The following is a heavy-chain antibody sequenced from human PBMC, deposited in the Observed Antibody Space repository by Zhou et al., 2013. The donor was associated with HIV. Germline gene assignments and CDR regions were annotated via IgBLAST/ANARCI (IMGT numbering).Heavy chain of an antibody. CDR1: GGTFSSYA. V-gene: IGHV1-69*05. Sequence: QVQLVQSGAEVKKPGSSVKVSCKASGGTFSSYAISWVRQAPGQGLEWMGGIIPIFGTANYAQKFQGRVTITTDESTSTAYMELSSLRSEDTAVYYCARGASIAARRYYYYYMDVWGKGTTVTVSS. CDR3: ARGASIAARRYYYYYMDV. J-gene: IGHJ6*03. CDR2: IIPIFGTA. D-gene: IGHD6-6*01.